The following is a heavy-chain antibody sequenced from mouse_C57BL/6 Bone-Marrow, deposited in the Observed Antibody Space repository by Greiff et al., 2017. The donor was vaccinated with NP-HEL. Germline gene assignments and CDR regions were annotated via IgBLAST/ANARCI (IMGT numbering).Heavy chain of an antibody. D-gene: IGHD1-1*01. V-gene: IGHV5-16*01. J-gene: IGHJ2*01. Sequence: EVQLVESEGGLVQPGSSMKLSCTASGFTFSDYYMAWVRQVPEKGLEWVANINYDGSSTYYLDSLKSRFIISRDNAKNILYLQMSSLKSEDTATYYCARVPIYYYGSSYSLYFDYWGQGTTLTVSS. CDR2: INYDGSST. CDR1: GFTFSDYY. CDR3: ARVPIYYYGSSYSLYFDY.